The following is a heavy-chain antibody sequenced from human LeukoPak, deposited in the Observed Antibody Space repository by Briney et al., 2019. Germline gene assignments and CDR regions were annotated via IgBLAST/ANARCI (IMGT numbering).Heavy chain of an antibody. J-gene: IGHJ3*02. D-gene: IGHD1-26*01. CDR3: AGYSGSYLVLGTFDI. CDR2: IIPNSGGT. Sequence: VASVKVSCKASGYTFTGYYFHWVRQAPGQGLEWMGWIIPNSGGTNYAQKFQGRVTMTRDTSISTAYMELSRLRSDDTAVYYCAGYSGSYLVLGTFDIWGQGTMVTVSS. V-gene: IGHV1-2*02. CDR1: GYTFTGYY.